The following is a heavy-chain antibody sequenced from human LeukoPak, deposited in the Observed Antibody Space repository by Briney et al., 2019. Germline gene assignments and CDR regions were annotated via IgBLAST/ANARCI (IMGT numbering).Heavy chain of an antibody. V-gene: IGHV3-48*04. J-gene: IGHJ4*02. D-gene: IGHD2-2*01. CDR2: ISSSSSTI. Sequence: GGSLRLSCAASGFTFSSYGMHWVRQAPGKGLEWVSYISSSSSTIYYSDSLKGRFTISRDNAKNSLYLQMNSLRADDTALYYCARLYQLYEAATFDFWGQGTLVTVSS. CDR3: ARLYQLYEAATFDF. CDR1: GFTFSSYG.